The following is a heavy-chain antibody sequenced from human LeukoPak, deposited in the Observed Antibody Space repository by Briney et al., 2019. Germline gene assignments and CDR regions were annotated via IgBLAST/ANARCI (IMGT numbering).Heavy chain of an antibody. D-gene: IGHD1-26*01. Sequence: GGSLRLSCAASEFTFNYYWMSWVRQAPGKGLEWIGRVRNKASGYTTEYAASVKGRFIISRDASRNLLYLQMTSLKPEDTAVYFCARVSLGGTYFYFDSWGQGTLVTVSS. CDR2: VRNKASGYTT. V-gene: IGHV3-72*01. J-gene: IGHJ4*02. CDR3: ARVSLGGTYFYFDS. CDR1: EFTFNYYW.